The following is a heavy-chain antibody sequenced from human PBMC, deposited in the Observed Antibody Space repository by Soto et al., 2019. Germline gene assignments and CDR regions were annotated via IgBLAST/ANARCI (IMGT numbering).Heavy chain of an antibody. D-gene: IGHD2-21*02. Sequence: GESLKISCKTSGYSFLNYWIGWVRQMPGKGLEWMGIIYPGDSDARYSPSFQGQVTISADKSISTVYLQWSSLKASDTAMYYCARHIVDKSMTASFNYWGQGTQVTSPQ. J-gene: IGHJ4*02. CDR3: ARHIVDKSMTASFNY. CDR2: IYPGDSDA. V-gene: IGHV5-51*01. CDR1: GYSFLNYW.